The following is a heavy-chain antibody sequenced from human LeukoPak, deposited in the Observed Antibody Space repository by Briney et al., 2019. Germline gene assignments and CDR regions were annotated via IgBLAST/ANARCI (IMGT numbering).Heavy chain of an antibody. J-gene: IGHJ3*02. CDR3: ARVAVVPAAIRFHDAFDI. CDR2: IIPIFGTA. D-gene: IGHD2-2*02. CDR1: GGTFSSYA. V-gene: IGHV1-69*13. Sequence: ASVKVSCKASGGTFSSYAISWVRQAPGQGLEWMGGIIPIFGTANYAQKFQGRVTITADESTSTAYMELSSLRSEDTAVYYCARVAVVPAAIRFHDAFDIWGQGTMVTVSS.